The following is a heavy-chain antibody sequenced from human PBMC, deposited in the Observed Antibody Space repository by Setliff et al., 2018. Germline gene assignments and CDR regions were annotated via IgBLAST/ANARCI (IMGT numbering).Heavy chain of an antibody. CDR1: GDSFSDYY. CDR2: INHRGST. CDR3: AKDRGTGWYMVFN. D-gene: IGHD6-19*01. Sequence: ASETLSLTCAVYGDSFSDYYWSWIRQPPGKGLEWIEEINHRGSTNYSPSLRSRFTISRDISKNTLYLQMDSLRPEDTAVYYCAKDRGTGWYMVFNWGQGTLVTVSS. J-gene: IGHJ4*02. V-gene: IGHV4-34*01.